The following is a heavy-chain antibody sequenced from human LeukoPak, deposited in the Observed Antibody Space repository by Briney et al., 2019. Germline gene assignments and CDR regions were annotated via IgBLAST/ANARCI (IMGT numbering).Heavy chain of an antibody. D-gene: IGHD6-13*01. J-gene: IGHJ4*02. CDR3: AEVAQDSSSWYGEAYYFDY. Sequence: GGSLRLSCAASGFTFDDYAMHWVRQAPGKGLEWVSGISWNSGSIGYADSVKGRFTISRDNAKNSLYLQMNSLRAEDMALYYCAEVAQDSSSWYGEAYYFDYWGQGTLVTVSS. CDR2: ISWNSGSI. V-gene: IGHV3-9*03. CDR1: GFTFDDYA.